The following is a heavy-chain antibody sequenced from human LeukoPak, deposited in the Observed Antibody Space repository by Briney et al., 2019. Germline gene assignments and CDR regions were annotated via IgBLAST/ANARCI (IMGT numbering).Heavy chain of an antibody. CDR2: IKQSGSER. V-gene: IGHV3-7*01. Sequence: PGGSLRLSCAASGFAFSSHYMTWVRQAPGKGLEWVATIKQSGSERYYVDSVKGRFTISRDDAKSSVYLQMNSLRADDTAVYYCARGQQMVLWFDPRGQGTLVTVSS. D-gene: IGHD6-13*01. CDR1: GFAFSSHY. J-gene: IGHJ5*02. CDR3: ARGQQMVLWFDP.